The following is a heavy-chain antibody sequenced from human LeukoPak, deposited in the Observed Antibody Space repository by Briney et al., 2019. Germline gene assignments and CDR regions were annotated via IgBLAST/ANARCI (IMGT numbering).Heavy chain of an antibody. J-gene: IGHJ4*02. Sequence: GGSLRLSCAASGFTFSSYAMYWVRQAPGKGLEWVSAISGSGGSTYYADSVKGRFIISRDNSKNTLYLQMNSLRAEDTAVYYCAKVNYYGSGSYGRAFDYWGQGTLVTVSS. V-gene: IGHV3-23*01. CDR1: GFTFSSYA. CDR3: AKVNYYGSGSYGRAFDY. CDR2: ISGSGGST. D-gene: IGHD3-10*01.